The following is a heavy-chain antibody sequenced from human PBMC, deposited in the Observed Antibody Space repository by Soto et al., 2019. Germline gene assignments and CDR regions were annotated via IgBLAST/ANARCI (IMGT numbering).Heavy chain of an antibody. Sequence: GGSLRLSCAASGFTFSSYSMNWVRQAPGKGLEWVSSISSSSSYIYYADSVKGRFTISRDNAKNSLYLQMNSLRAEDTAVYYCASKPDYYYDSSGYFDYWGQGTLVTVSS. CDR2: ISSSSSYI. CDR3: ASKPDYYYDSSGYFDY. J-gene: IGHJ4*02. V-gene: IGHV3-21*01. CDR1: GFTFSSYS. D-gene: IGHD3-22*01.